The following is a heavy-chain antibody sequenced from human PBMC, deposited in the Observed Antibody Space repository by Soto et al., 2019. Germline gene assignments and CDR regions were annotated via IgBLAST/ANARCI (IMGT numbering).Heavy chain of an antibody. J-gene: IGHJ5*02. CDR1: GGSISSYY. Sequence: QVQLQESGPGLVKPSETLSLTCTVSGGSISSYYWSWIRQPPGKGLEWIGYIYYSGSTNYNPSLKSRVTISVDTSKNQFSLKLSSVTAADTAVYYCARDLRDGYTYNWFDPWGQGTLVTVSS. V-gene: IGHV4-59*01. CDR2: IYYSGST. CDR3: ARDLRDGYTYNWFDP. D-gene: IGHD5-12*01.